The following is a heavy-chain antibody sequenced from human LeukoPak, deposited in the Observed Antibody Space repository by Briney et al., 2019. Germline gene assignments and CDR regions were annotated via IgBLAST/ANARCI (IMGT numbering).Heavy chain of an antibody. V-gene: IGHV3-23*01. CDR3: AKENCQKTTHFDY. CDR1: GFPFSSYA. Sequence: GGSLRLSCAASGFPFSSYAMSWVRQAPGKGLEWVSGISGSGGNTYYADSVKGRFAISRDKSKNTIYLQMNSLRAEDTAVYYCAKENCQKTTHFDYWGQGTLVTVSS. D-gene: IGHD1-1*01. CDR2: ISGSGGNT. J-gene: IGHJ4*02.